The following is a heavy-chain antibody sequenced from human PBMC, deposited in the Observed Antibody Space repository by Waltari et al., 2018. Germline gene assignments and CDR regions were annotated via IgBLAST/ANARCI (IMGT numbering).Heavy chain of an antibody. Sequence: EAQLVESGGGLIQPGGSLRLSCAASGLIVTSYTMTWVRQAPGKGLEWVSVIYSSCDAYYTDSVMGRFTISRDISRNVLYLQMNSLRVEDTAMYFCARRSGSYLDHWGQGTLVTVSS. CDR2: IYSSCDA. V-gene: IGHV3-53*01. J-gene: IGHJ4*02. D-gene: IGHD1-26*01. CDR3: ARRSGSYLDH. CDR1: GLIVTSYT.